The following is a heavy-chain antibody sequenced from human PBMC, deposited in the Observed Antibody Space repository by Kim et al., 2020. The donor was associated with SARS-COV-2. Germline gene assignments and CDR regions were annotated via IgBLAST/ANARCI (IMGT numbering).Heavy chain of an antibody. Sequence: GGSTSYAQKSQGRVTMTRATSTSTVDMELSSLRSEDTAVDYCAKGIDFDYWGQGTLVTVSS. D-gene: IGHD2-15*01. CDR3: AKGIDFDY. CDR2: GGST. J-gene: IGHJ4*02. V-gene: IGHV1-46*01.